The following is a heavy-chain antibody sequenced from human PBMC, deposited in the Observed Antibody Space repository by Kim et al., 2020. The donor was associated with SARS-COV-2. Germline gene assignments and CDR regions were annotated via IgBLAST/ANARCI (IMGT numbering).Heavy chain of an antibody. CDR2: ISSSSSYT. V-gene: IGHV3-11*06. J-gene: IGHJ4*02. D-gene: IGHD3-22*01. CDR1: GFTFSDYY. Sequence: GGSLRLSCAASGFTFSDYYMSWIRQAPGKGLEWVSYISSSSSYTNYADSVKGRFTISRDNAKNSLYLQMNSLRAEDTAVYYCARDEYYDSSGYFGYWGQGTLVTVSS. CDR3: ARDEYYDSSGYFGY.